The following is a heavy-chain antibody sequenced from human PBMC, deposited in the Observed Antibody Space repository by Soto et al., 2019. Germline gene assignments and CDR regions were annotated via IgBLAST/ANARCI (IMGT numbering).Heavy chain of an antibody. V-gene: IGHV1-46*01. CDR3: ARDTVGSTYRDAYDI. D-gene: IGHD1-26*01. J-gene: IGHJ3*02. CDR1: GHTFTIYN. Sequence: ASVKVSCKASGHTFTIYNMNCVRHAPGQGLEWMGIINPTSGSTTYAQKFQGRVTMTRDTSTSTLYLELSSLRSEDTAVYYCARDTVGSTYRDAYDIWGQGTMVT. CDR2: INPTSGST.